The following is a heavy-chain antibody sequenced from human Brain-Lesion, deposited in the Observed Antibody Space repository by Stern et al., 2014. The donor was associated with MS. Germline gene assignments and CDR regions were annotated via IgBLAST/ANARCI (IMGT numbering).Heavy chain of an antibody. CDR3: AGPPATPSGYDRFDY. V-gene: IGHV5-51*03. CDR2: IFPRDSNT. D-gene: IGHD5-12*01. Sequence: VQLVESGAEVKKPGASLKISCEASGYLFDDYWIRWVRQMSGRGLELVAIIFPRDSNTRYSPSVQGPVTISTDKSINTAYLQWRRLRATATDMYECAGPPATPSGYDRFDYWGQGALVTVSS. CDR1: GYLFDDYW. J-gene: IGHJ4*02.